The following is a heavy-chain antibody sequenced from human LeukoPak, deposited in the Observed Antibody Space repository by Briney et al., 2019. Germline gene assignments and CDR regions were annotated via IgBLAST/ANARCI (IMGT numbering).Heavy chain of an antibody. J-gene: IGHJ5*02. CDR2: INPNSGGT. CDR1: GYTFTGYY. D-gene: IGHD3-22*01. V-gene: IGHV1-2*02. CDR3: ARYYYDSSGYSEGWFDP. Sequence: ASVKVSCKASGYTFTGYYMHWVRQAPGQGLEWMGWINPNSGGTNYAQKFQGRVTMTRDTSISTAYMELSRLRSDDTAVYYCARYYYDSSGYSEGWFDPWGQGTLVTVSS.